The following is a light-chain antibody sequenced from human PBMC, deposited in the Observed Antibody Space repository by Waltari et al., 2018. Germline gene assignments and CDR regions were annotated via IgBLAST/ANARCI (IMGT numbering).Light chain of an antibody. CDR3: QSYDSSLSGWV. Sequence: QSVLTQPPSVSGAPGQRVTISCTGSSSNIGAGYDVHWYRPFPGTAPKLLISGNTNRPSGVPDRFSGSKSATSASLAITGLQAEDEADYYCQSYDSSLSGWVFGGGTKVTVL. V-gene: IGLV1-40*01. CDR2: GNT. J-gene: IGLJ3*02. CDR1: SSNIGAGYD.